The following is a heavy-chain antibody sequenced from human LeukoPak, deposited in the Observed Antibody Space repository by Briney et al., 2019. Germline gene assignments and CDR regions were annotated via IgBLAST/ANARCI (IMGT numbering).Heavy chain of an antibody. J-gene: IGHJ4*02. V-gene: IGHV4-30-4*01. CDR3: ARVSPWLQTLPD. D-gene: IGHD5-24*01. Sequence: SETLSLTCTVSGGSISSGDYYWSWIRQPPGQGLEWIAYISHSGGTYYNPSLKSRVTISVDTSKNQFSLKLSSVTAADTAVYYCARVSPWLQTLPDWGQGTLVTVSS. CDR1: GGSISSGDYY. CDR2: ISHSGGT.